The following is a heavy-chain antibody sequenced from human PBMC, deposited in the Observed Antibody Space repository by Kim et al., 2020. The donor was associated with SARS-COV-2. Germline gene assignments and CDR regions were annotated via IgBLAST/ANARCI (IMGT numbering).Heavy chain of an antibody. D-gene: IGHD2-15*01. J-gene: IGHJ5*02. CDR1: GGSISSGGYY. Sequence: SETLSLTCTVSGGSISSGGYYWSWIRQHPGKGLEWIGYIYYSGSTYYNPSLKSRVTISVDTSKNQFSLKLSSVTAADTAVYYCARDRSGGSLNWFDPWGQGTLVTVSS. V-gene: IGHV4-31*03. CDR2: IYYSGST. CDR3: ARDRSGGSLNWFDP.